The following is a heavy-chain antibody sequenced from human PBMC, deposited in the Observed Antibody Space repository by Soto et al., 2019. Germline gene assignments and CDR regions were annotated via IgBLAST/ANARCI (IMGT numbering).Heavy chain of an antibody. V-gene: IGHV3-23*01. CDR2: ISCCGGSA. CDR3: ARGFSAGKGSPPDF. CDR1: GFNFKKFA. D-gene: IGHD6-13*01. Sequence: EVQLLESGGGVVQPGGSLRLSCVASGFNFKKFAMAWVRQAAGEGLEWVSGISCCGGSASYADSVKGRFSIARDDSKNTVSLQLNSLRAEDTAVYYCARGFSAGKGSPPDFWGQGSLVTVSS. J-gene: IGHJ4*02.